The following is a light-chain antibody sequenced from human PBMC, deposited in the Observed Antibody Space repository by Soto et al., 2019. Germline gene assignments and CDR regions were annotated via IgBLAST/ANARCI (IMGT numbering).Light chain of an antibody. CDR3: AGWERTLSGLYVI. CDR2: RNN. CDR1: NSNIGNNY. Sequence: QSVLTQSPSTSGTPGQRVTISCSGSNSNIGNNYVYWYQQLPGRAPTLLISRNNQRPSGVPDRFSGSKSGTSASLTISGLRSEDEGDYFCAGWERTLSGLYVIFGGGTKLTVL. V-gene: IGLV1-47*01. J-gene: IGLJ2*01.